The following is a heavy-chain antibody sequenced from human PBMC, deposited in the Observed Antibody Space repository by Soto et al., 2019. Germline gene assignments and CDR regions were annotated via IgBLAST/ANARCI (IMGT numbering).Heavy chain of an antibody. CDR1: GFIFRNFG. V-gene: IGHV3-30*03. CDR3: VQGASTAHQPLDS. CDR2: ISGDGNDK. J-gene: IGHJ4*02. Sequence: QVQLVESGGGGVQPGRSLRLSCAASGFIFRNFGMHWVRRAPGKGLEWVAVISGDGNDKYYPDSMKGRFTISRDNFNNTLYLQLNSLRPEDTAVYHCVQGASTAHQPLDSWGQGVLVTVSS. D-gene: IGHD1-26*01.